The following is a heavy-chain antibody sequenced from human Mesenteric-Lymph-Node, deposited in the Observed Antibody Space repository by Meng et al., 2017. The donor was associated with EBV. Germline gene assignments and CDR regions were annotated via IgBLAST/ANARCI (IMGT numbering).Heavy chain of an antibody. CDR1: GSTFTNYE. V-gene: IGHV1-8*01. CDR3: ARVNGDPDY. J-gene: IGHJ4*02. D-gene: IGHD4-17*01. Sequence: QVQLVQSGAEVKKPGASVKVSCKASGSTFTNYEINWVRQATGQGLEWMGWMNPNSGNTGSTQKFQGRVTMTRDTSMGTAYMELSSLRSEDTAVYYCARVNGDPDYWGQGTLVTVPS. CDR2: MNPNSGNT.